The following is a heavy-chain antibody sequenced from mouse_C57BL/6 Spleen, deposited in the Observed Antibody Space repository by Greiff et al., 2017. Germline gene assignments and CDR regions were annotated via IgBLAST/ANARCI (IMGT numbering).Heavy chain of an antibody. V-gene: IGHV1-55*01. J-gene: IGHJ2*01. CDR2: IYPGSGST. Sequence: QVQLQQPGAELVKPGASVKMSCTASGYTFTRYWITWVKQRPGQGLEWIGDIYPGSGSTNYNEKFKSKATLAVDTSSSAAYMQLSSLTSEDSAVYYCARGVTAYYFDYWGQGTTLTVSS. D-gene: IGHD2-2*01. CDR3: ARGVTAYYFDY. CDR1: GYTFTRYW.